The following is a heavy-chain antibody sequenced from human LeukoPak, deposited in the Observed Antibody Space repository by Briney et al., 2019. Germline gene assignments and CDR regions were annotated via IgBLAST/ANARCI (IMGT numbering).Heavy chain of an antibody. Sequence: GGSLRLSCAASGFTFSTYNMNWVRQAPGKGLEWVSFISSDSRIIYYADSVKGRFTVSRDNAKNSIYLQMNSLTDEDTAVYYCARNPAGIGDYWGQRTLVTVSS. CDR3: ARNPAGIGDY. CDR2: ISSDSRII. J-gene: IGHJ4*02. D-gene: IGHD1-26*01. V-gene: IGHV3-48*02. CDR1: GFTFSTYN.